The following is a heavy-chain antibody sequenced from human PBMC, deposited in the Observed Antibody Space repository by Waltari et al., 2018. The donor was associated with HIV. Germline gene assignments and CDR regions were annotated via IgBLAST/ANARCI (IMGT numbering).Heavy chain of an antibody. CDR3: AKVYYYDSSTYFLKVPHYDY. CDR2: LSVTGGTG. Sequence: VHLLESGGGLVQPGGSLRLSCAASGFSFSSYALSWVRQAPGKVLGWVHDLSVTGGTGYYADSVGGRFTISRDNAKNTLFLQMDSLRADDTAVYYCAKVYYYDSSTYFLKVPHYDYWGQGTLVTVSS. V-gene: IGHV3-23*01. J-gene: IGHJ4*02. CDR1: GFSFSSYA. D-gene: IGHD3-22*01.